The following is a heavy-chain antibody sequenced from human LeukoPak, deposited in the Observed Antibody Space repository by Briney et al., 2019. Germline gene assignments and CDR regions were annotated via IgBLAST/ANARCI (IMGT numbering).Heavy chain of an antibody. D-gene: IGHD3-22*01. CDR3: ARLPGVTMIVVDPFDY. CDR1: GGSFSGYC. V-gene: IGHV4-34*01. CDR2: INHSGST. J-gene: IGHJ4*02. Sequence: SETLSLTCAVYGGSFSGYCWSWIRQPPGKGLEWIGEINHSGSTNYNPSLKSRVTISVDTSKNQFSLKLSSVTAADTAVYYCARLPGVTMIVVDPFDYWGQGTLVTVSS.